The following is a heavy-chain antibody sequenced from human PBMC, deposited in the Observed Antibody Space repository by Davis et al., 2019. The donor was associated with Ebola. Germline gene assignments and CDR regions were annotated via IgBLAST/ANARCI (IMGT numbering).Heavy chain of an antibody. CDR1: GGSFSDYY. CDR2: INHSGST. Sequence: SETLSLTCAVYGGSFSDYYWSWIRQPPGKGLEWIGEINHSGSTNYNPSLKSRVTISVDTSKNQFSLKLSSVTAADTAVYYCAREGYCSGGSCYNNWFDPWGQGTLVTVSS. D-gene: IGHD2-15*01. CDR3: AREGYCSGGSCYNNWFDP. J-gene: IGHJ5*02. V-gene: IGHV4-34*01.